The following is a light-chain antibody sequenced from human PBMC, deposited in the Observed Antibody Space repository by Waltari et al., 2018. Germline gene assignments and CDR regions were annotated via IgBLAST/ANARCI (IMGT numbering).Light chain of an antibody. Sequence: QSALTQPASVSGSPGQSITISCTGTSSDVGGYNYVSWYQQHPGKAPKLMIYDVSNRPSGVSNRFSGSKSGNPASLTISGLQAEDEADYYCSSYTSSSTPRVVFGGGTKLTVL. CDR2: DVS. CDR1: SSDVGGYNY. J-gene: IGLJ2*01. V-gene: IGLV2-14*01. CDR3: SSYTSSSTPRVV.